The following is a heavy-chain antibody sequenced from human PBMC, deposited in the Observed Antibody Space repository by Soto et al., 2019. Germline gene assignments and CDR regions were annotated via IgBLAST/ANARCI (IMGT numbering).Heavy chain of an antibody. V-gene: IGHV3-23*01. CDR2: IDGSGRNT. D-gene: IGHD2-15*01. Sequence: PGGSLRLSCAASGFTFSSYAMSCVRQAPGKGLEWVSGIDGSGRNTYYADSVKGRFTISRDNSKNTLSVQMNGLRVEDTALYYCAKDGGSVCSGGTCYFQAPDYWGQGTLVTVSS. CDR1: GFTFSSYA. CDR3: AKDGGSVCSGGTCYFQAPDY. J-gene: IGHJ4*02.